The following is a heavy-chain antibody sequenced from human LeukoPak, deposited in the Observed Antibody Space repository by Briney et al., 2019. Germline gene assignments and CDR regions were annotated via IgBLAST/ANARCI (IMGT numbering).Heavy chain of an antibody. CDR2: IKQDGSEK. D-gene: IGHD5-12*01. J-gene: IGHJ4*02. V-gene: IGHV3-7*01. CDR3: ASPRGYGYYFDY. Sequence: LSGGSLRLSCAASGFTFSSYSMNWVRQAPGKGLEWVANIKQDGSEKYYVDSVKGRFTISRDNAKNSLYLQMNSLRAEDTAVYYCASPRGYGYYFDYWGQGTLVTVSS. CDR1: GFTFSSYS.